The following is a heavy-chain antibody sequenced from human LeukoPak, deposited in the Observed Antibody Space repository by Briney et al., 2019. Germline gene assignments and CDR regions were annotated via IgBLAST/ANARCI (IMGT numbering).Heavy chain of an antibody. Sequence: SETLSLTCTVSGGSISSGGYYWSWIRQPPGKGLEWIGYIYHSGSTYYNPSLKSRVTISVDKSKNQFSLKLSSVTAADTAVYYCARRPDSSGYYRSDYWGQGTLVTVSS. CDR1: GGSISSGGYY. V-gene: IGHV4-30-2*01. CDR3: ARRPDSSGYYRSDY. D-gene: IGHD3-22*01. CDR2: IYHSGST. J-gene: IGHJ4*02.